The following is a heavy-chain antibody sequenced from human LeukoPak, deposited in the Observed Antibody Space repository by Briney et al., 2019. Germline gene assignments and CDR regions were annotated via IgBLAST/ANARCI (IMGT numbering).Heavy chain of an antibody. V-gene: IGHV3-21*01. J-gene: IGHJ6*02. CDR3: ARVLETTIFGVVINPYGMDV. D-gene: IGHD3-3*01. CDR1: GFTFSSYS. CDR2: ISSSSSSI. Sequence: GGSLRLSCAASGFTFSSYSVNWVRQAPGKGLGWVSSISSSSSSIYYADSVKGRFTISRDNAKNPLYLQMNSLRAEDTAVYYCARVLETTIFGVVINPYGMDVWGQGTTVTVSS.